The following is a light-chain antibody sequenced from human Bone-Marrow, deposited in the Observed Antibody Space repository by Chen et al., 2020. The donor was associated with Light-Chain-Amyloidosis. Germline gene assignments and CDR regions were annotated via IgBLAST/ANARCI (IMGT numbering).Light chain of an antibody. V-gene: IGLV2-14*01. CDR2: AVS. CDR3: SSFPSSSSYF. Sequence: QSALTQPASVSGSPGQSITISCTGTSGDVGTYNYVSWYQQHPGKAPKVMIYAVSKRPSGVSNRFSGSKAGNPASLTISGLQAEDEADYYCSSFPSSSSYFFGPGTKVTVL. CDR1: SGDVGTYNY. J-gene: IGLJ1*01.